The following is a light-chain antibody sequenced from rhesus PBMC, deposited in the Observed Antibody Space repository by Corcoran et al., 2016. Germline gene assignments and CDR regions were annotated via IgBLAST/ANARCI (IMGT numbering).Light chain of an antibody. Sequence: ETVVTQSPATLSLSPGERATLSCRASQSVGSYLAWYQQKPGIAPGLLIYGASRRAPGIPDRCSGSGFGTDFTRTISSLEPEDVGVYYCQQSSNVFTFGPGTKLDIK. J-gene: IGKJ3*01. V-gene: IGKV3-24*04. CDR2: GAS. CDR3: QQSSNVFT. CDR1: QSVGSY.